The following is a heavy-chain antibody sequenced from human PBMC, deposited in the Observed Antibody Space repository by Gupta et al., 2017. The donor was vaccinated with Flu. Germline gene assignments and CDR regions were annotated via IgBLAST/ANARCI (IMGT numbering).Heavy chain of an antibody. Sequence: QLQESGPRLVKPSETLFLTCTVSGGSMRSFYWRWIRQHPGKGLEWIGYMYYSGRKRYNPSLESRVTMSVDASSNQFSLTLGSVTAADSAVYYCAGRGFFGAGSFISNDAFDVWGQGTRVGVSS. V-gene: IGHV4-59*08. CDR3: AGRGFFGAGSFISNDAFDV. D-gene: IGHD3-10*01. J-gene: IGHJ3*01. CDR2: MYYSGRK. CDR1: GGSMRSFY.